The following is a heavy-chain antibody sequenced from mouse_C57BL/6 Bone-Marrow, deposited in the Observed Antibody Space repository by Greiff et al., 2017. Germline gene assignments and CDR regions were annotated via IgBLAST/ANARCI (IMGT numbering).Heavy chain of an antibody. CDR2: IWSGGST. Sequence: VQGVESGPGLVQPSQSLSITCTVSGFSLTSYGVHWVRQSPGKGLEWLGVIWSGGSTDYNAAFISRLSISKDNSKSQVFFKMNSLQADDTAIYYCARNGYLLYWYFDVWGTGTTVTVSS. CDR1: GFSLTSYG. CDR3: ARNGYLLYWYFDV. J-gene: IGHJ1*03. V-gene: IGHV2-2*01. D-gene: IGHD2-1*01.